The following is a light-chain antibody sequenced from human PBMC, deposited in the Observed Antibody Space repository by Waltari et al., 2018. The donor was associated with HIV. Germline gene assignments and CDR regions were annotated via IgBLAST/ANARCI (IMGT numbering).Light chain of an antibody. CDR1: TSNVRNNY. J-gene: IGLJ2*01. CDR3: AVWDDRLSGRL. V-gene: IGLV1-47*01. Sequence: QSVLAQPRSVSGTPGQTVNIPCSGSTSNVRNNYVTWYQQVTGVAPKLLIYRNNQRPSGVPDRFSGSKSGTSASLAISGLRTEDEAEYYCAVWDDRLSGRLFGGGTKVTVL. CDR2: RNN.